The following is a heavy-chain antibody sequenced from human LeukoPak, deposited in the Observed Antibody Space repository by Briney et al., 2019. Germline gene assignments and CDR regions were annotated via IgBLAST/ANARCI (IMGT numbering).Heavy chain of an antibody. CDR3: ARVGFYDILTPGGY. J-gene: IGHJ4*02. V-gene: IGHV1-2*02. CDR1: GYTFTGYC. CDR2: INPNSGGT. Sequence: ASVKVSCKASGYTFTGYCMHWVRQAPGQGLEWMGWINPNSGGTNYAQKFQGRVTMTRDTSISTAYMELSRLRSDDTAVYYCARVGFYDILTPGGYWGQGTLVTVSS. D-gene: IGHD3-9*01.